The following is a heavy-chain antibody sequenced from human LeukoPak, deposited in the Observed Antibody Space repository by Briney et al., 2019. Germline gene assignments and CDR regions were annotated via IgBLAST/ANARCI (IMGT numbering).Heavy chain of an antibody. CDR3: ARGGDGYKSPWFDP. CDR1: GGSINSYY. Sequence: SETLSPTCTVSGGSINSYYWSWIRQPPGKGLEWLGYVYYTGSTNYNPSLKGRVTISLHTSKNQFSLNVSSVTAADTAVYYCARGGDGYKSPWFDPWGRGTLVTVSS. D-gene: IGHD5-24*01. J-gene: IGHJ5*02. V-gene: IGHV4-59*01. CDR2: VYYTGST.